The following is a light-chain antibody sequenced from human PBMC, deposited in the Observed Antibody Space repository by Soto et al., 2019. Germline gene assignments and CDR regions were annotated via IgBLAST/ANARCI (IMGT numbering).Light chain of an antibody. J-gene: IGKJ3*01. CDR1: QSISSW. CDR2: DAS. Sequence: DIQMTQSPSTLSASVGDRVTITCRASQSISSWLAWYQQKPGKAPKLLIYDASSLDSGVPSRFSGSGSGTEFTLTSSRLQPDDFASYYYQQYNSYQFTFGQGTKVDIK. V-gene: IGKV1-5*01. CDR3: QQYNSYQFT.